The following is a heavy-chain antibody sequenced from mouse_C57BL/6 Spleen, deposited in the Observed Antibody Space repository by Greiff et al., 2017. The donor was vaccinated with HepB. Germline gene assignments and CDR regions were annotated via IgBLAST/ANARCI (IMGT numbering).Heavy chain of an antibody. Sequence: QVHVKQSGPELVKPGASVKISCKASGYSFTSYYIHWVKQRPGQGLEWIGWIYPGSGNTKYNEKFKGKATLTADTSSSTAYMQLSSLTSEDSAVYYCARPYYGSSYYAMDYWGQGTSVTVSS. J-gene: IGHJ4*01. CDR3: ARPYYGSSYYAMDY. CDR1: GYSFTSYY. D-gene: IGHD1-1*01. V-gene: IGHV1-66*01. CDR2: IYPGSGNT.